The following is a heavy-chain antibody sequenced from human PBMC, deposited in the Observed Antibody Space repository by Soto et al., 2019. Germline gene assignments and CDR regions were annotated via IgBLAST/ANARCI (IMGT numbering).Heavy chain of an antibody. Sequence: EVQLLDSGGGSVQPGGSLRLSCAASGFTFSSYVMRWVRQAPGKGLQWVSSISGRGGSTYYADSVKGLFTISRDNSKNTLYLQMNSLRAEDTAVYFCARGYCSGDTCYHIDYWGQGTLVTVSS. CDR1: GFTFSSYV. D-gene: IGHD2-15*01. V-gene: IGHV3-23*01. CDR3: ARGYCSGDTCYHIDY. J-gene: IGHJ4*02. CDR2: ISGRGGST.